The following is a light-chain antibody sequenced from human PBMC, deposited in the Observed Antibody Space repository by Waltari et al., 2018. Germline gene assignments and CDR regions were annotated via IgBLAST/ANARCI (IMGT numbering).Light chain of an antibody. CDR2: YKSDSDK. CDR3: MIFHGNAWV. J-gene: IGLJ2*01. V-gene: IGLV5-45*03. Sequence: QAVLTQPSSLSASPGASASLTCTLRSGLNVGASRIYWYQQKPGSPPQYLQRYKSDSDKGLGSGVPSRFSGSKDASANAGILLISGLQSDDEADYYCMIFHGNAWVFGGGTKLTVL. CDR1: SGLNVGASR.